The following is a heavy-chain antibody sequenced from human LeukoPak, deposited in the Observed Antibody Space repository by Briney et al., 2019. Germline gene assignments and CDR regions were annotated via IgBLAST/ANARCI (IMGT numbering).Heavy chain of an antibody. V-gene: IGHV3-23*01. J-gene: IGHJ3*02. Sequence: GGSLRLSCAASGFTFRNYAMSWVRQAPGKGLEWVSAVSGSGGTTYYADSVRGRFTISRDNSKNTLYLQMNSLRAEDTAVYYCAKVSTYGDDYHDAFDIWGQGTMVTVS. CDR3: AKVSTYGDDYHDAFDI. D-gene: IGHD4-17*01. CDR1: GFTFRNYA. CDR2: VSGSGGTT.